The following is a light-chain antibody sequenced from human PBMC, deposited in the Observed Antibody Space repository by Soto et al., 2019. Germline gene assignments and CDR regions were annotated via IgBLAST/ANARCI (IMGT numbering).Light chain of an antibody. J-gene: IGKJ1*01. Sequence: ILMTQSPATLSVSPGERATLSCRASQSVSNNLAWYQQKPGQAPRLLIYDASTRATGIPARFSGSGSGTDSTLTISGLPSEDFAVYYYQQYNNWPPWTFGQGTKVEIK. V-gene: IGKV3-15*01. CDR3: QQYNNWPPWT. CDR1: QSVSNN. CDR2: DAS.